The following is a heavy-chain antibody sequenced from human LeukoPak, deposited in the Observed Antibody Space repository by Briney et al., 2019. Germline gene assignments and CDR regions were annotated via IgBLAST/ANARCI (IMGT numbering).Heavy chain of an antibody. CDR1: GFSFSKYW. J-gene: IGHJ4*02. V-gene: IGHV3-74*01. D-gene: IGHD3-9*01. CDR3: ARDFDMGITPGDDFDF. CDR2: IKEDGTYT. Sequence: TGGSLRLSCAASGFSFSKYWMHWVRQTPGEGLVWVSRIKEDGTYTSYADSVKGRFTISRDNARNTVFLQMNSLRAEDTAVYCCARDFDMGITPGDDFDFWGQGTLVTVSS.